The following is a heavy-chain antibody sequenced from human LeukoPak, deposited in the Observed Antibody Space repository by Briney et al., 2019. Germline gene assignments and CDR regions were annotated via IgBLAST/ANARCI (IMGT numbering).Heavy chain of an antibody. V-gene: IGHV3-23*01. CDR3: AKEGGETQQWLVSFDY. CDR1: GFTFSSYA. J-gene: IGHJ4*02. D-gene: IGHD6-19*01. CDR2: ISGSGGST. Sequence: GGSLRLSCAASGFTFSSYAMSWVRQAPGKGLEWVSAISGSGGSTYYADSVKGRFTISRDNSKNTLYLQMNSLRVEDTAVYYCAKEGGETQQWLVSFDYWGQGTLVTVSS.